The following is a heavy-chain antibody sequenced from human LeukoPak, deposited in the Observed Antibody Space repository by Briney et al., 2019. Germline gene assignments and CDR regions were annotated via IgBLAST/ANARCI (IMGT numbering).Heavy chain of an antibody. CDR3: ASSAVRTARGLRGYRVWFDP. V-gene: IGHV1-8*01. D-gene: IGHD4-17*01. CDR1: GYTFTSYD. J-gene: IGHJ5*02. Sequence: ASVKVSCKASGYTFTSYDINWVRQATGQGLEWMGWMNPNSGNTGYAQKFQGRVTMTRNTSISTAYMELSSLRSEDTAVYYCASSAVRTARGLRGYRVWFDPWGQGTLVTVSS. CDR2: MNPNSGNT.